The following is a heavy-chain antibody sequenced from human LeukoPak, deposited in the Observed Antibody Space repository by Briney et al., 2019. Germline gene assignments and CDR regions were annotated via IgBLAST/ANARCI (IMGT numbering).Heavy chain of an antibody. D-gene: IGHD2-15*01. V-gene: IGHV3-21*01. CDR2: ITSSSSYI. Sequence: PGGSLRLSCEVSGFTFSSYSMNWVRQAPGKGLEWVSSITSSSSYIYYADSVKGRFTISRDNARNSLYLQMNSLRAEDTAVYYCARGVSSYWGYYYYYMGVWGKGTTVTVSS. CDR3: ARGVSSYWGYYYYYMGV. J-gene: IGHJ6*03. CDR1: GFTFSSYS.